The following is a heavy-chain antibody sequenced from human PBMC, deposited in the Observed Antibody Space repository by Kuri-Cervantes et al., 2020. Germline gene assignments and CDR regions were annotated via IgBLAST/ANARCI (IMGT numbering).Heavy chain of an antibody. D-gene: IGHD6-19*01. CDR1: GFTFSSYW. J-gene: IGHJ4*02. CDR2: INSDGSST. V-gene: IGHV3-74*01. Sequence: GESLKISCAASGFTFSSYWMHWVRQAPGKGLVWVSRINSDGSSTSYADSVKGRFTISRDNAKNTLYLQMNSLRAEDTAVYYCAKYSSGSRSATDYWGQGTLVTVSS. CDR3: AKYSSGSRSATDY.